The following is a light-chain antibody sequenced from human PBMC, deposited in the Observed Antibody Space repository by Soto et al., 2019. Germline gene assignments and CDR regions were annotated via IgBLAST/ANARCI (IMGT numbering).Light chain of an antibody. V-gene: IGKV3D-20*01. CDR3: QQYGSSPS. J-gene: IGKJ1*01. Sequence: EIVMTQSPATLSVSPGERATLSCRASQSVSSNLAWYQQKPGLAPRLILYDTSFRATGIPDRFSGSGSGTDFTLTISRLDPEDFAAYYCQQYGSSPSFGQGTKVDIK. CDR2: DTS. CDR1: QSVSSN.